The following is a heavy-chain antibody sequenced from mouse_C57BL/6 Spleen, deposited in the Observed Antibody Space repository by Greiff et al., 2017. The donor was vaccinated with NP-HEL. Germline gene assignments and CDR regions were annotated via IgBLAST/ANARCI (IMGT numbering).Heavy chain of an antibody. CDR2: IDPSDSYT. J-gene: IGHJ1*03. V-gene: IGHV1-69*01. Sequence: QVQLKQPGAELVMPGASVKLSCKASGYTFTSYWMHWVKQSPGQGLEWIGEIDPSDSYTNYNQKFKGKSTLTVDKSSSTAYMQLGSLTSEDSAVYYCARYYDYDRYFDVWGTGTTVTVSS. CDR1: GYTFTSYW. D-gene: IGHD2-4*01. CDR3: ARYYDYDRYFDV.